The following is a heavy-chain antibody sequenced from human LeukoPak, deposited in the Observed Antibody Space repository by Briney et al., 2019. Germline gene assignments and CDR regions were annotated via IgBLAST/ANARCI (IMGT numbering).Heavy chain of an antibody. V-gene: IGHV1-69*13. CDR1: GGTFSSYA. CDR2: IIPIFGTA. Sequence: SVKVSCKASGGTFSSYAISWVRQAPGQGLEWMGGIIPIFGTANYAQKFQGRVTITADESTSTAYMELSRLRSDDTAVYYCARGHYNWFDPWGQGTLVTVSS. CDR3: ARGHYNWFDP. J-gene: IGHJ5*02.